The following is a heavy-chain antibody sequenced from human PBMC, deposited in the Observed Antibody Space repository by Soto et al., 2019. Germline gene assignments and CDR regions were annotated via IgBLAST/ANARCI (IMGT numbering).Heavy chain of an antibody. J-gene: IGHJ3*02. V-gene: IGHV3-48*03. CDR3: ARPRGIRDAFDM. D-gene: IGHD1-20*01. CDR2: ITGSGQTI. Sequence: EVPLVESGGGLVQPGGSLRLSCEASGFIFSSYEINWVRQAPGKGLGWISYITGSGQTISYADSVKGRFTISRDNAKNSVYLQMNSLRVEDTAVYYCARPRGIRDAFDMWGQGTMVTVSS. CDR1: GFIFSSYE.